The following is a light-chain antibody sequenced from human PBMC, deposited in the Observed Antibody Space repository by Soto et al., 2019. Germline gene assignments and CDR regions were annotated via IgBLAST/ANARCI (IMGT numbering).Light chain of an antibody. CDR3: QQYNNWPPIT. Sequence: EVVMTQSPATLSVSPGERATLSCWASQSVRSDLAWYQQKPGQTPRLLIYGASTRAPGIPARLSGSGSGTEFTLTISSLQSEDFAVYYCQQYNNWPPITFGQGTRLK. J-gene: IGKJ5*01. CDR1: QSVRSD. V-gene: IGKV3-15*01. CDR2: GAS.